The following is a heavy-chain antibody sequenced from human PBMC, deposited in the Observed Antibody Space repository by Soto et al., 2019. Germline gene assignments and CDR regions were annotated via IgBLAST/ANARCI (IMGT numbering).Heavy chain of an antibody. J-gene: IGHJ4*02. Sequence: GESLKISCAASGFTFSSYWMSWVRQAPGKGLEWVANIKQDGSEKYYVDSVKGRFTISRDNAKNSLYLQMNSLRAEDTAVYYCASLAGPYDYWGQGTLVTVSS. CDR2: IKQDGSEK. CDR1: GFTFSSYW. CDR3: ASLAGPYDY. D-gene: IGHD3-10*01. V-gene: IGHV3-7*01.